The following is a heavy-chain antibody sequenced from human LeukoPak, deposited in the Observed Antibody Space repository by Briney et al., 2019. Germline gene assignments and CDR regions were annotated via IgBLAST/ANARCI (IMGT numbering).Heavy chain of an antibody. V-gene: IGHV5-10-1*01. Sequence: GESLKISCKGSGYSFTSYWISWVRQMPGKGLEWMGRIDPSDSYTNYSPSFQGHVTISADKSISTAYLQWSSLKVSGTAMYYCARLKRWDTAMNNYYYYGMDVWGQGTTVTVSS. CDR3: ARLKRWDTAMNNYYYYGMDV. J-gene: IGHJ6*02. CDR1: GYSFTSYW. CDR2: IDPSDSYT. D-gene: IGHD5-18*01.